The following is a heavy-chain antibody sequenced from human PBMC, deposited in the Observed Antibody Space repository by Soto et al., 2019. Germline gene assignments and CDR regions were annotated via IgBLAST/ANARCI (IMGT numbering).Heavy chain of an antibody. V-gene: IGHV1-8*01. D-gene: IGHD2-8*01. CDR1: GYTFTSYD. CDR3: ARELHWTNGVCKTSTEFDY. CDR2: MNPNSGNT. J-gene: IGHJ4*02. Sequence: GSVKVSCKASGYTFTSYDINWVRQATGQGLEWMGWMNPNSGNTGYAQKFQGRVTMTRNTSISTAYMELSSLRSEDTAVYYCARELHWTNGVCKTSTEFDYWGQGTLVTVSS.